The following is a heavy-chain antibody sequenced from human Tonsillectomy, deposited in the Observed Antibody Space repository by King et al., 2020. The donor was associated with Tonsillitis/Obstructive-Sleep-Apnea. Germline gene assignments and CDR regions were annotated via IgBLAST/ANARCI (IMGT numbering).Heavy chain of an antibody. CDR2: IRSKAYGGTT. J-gene: IGHJ4*02. CDR1: GFTFGDYA. Sequence: VQLVESGGGLVKPGRYLRLSCTASGFTFGDYAMSWFRQAPGKGLEWVGFIRSKAYGGTTEYAASVKGRVTISRDDSKSIAYLQMNSLKTEDTAGYYCTRDWAARYFDYWGQGTLVTVSS. D-gene: IGHD6-6*01. CDR3: TRDWAARYFDY. V-gene: IGHV3-49*05.